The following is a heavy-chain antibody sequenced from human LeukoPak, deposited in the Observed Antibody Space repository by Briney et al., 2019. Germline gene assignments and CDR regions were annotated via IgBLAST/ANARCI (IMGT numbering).Heavy chain of an antibody. V-gene: IGHV3-23*01. CDR2: ISGSGESI. CDR3: AKDFMGLSRFDS. D-gene: IGHD1-26*01. Sequence: GGSLRLSCAASGFTFSNYAMSWVRQAPGKGLEWVSTISGSGESIYYEDSVEGRFTISRDNSKNTLSLQMDSLRAEDTAVYYCAKDFMGLSRFDSWGQGTLVTVSS. J-gene: IGHJ4*02. CDR1: GFTFSNYA.